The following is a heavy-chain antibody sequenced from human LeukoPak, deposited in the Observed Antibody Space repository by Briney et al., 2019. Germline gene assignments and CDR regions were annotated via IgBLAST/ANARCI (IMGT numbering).Heavy chain of an antibody. CDR2: ISGSGGST. D-gene: IGHD2-2*01. CDR3: ARDCSSTNCYRGGFDP. Sequence: GGSLRLSCAASGFTFSSYAMSWVRQAPGKGLEWVSAISGSGGSTYYADSVKGRFTISRDNSKNTLYLQMNSLRAEDTAVYYCARDCSSTNCYRGGFDPWGQGTLVTVSS. CDR1: GFTFSSYA. J-gene: IGHJ5*02. V-gene: IGHV3-23*01.